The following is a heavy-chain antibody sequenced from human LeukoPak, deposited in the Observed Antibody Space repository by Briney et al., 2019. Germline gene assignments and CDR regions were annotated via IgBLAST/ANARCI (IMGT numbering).Heavy chain of an antibody. CDR3: ARDGPFDY. Sequence: GGSLRLSCAASGFTFSSHWMTWVRQAPGKGLEWVANINQDGSERYYVDSVKGRFTISRDNAKNTLYLQMNSLRAEDTAVYYCARDGPFDYWGQGTLVTVSS. CDR2: INQDGSER. J-gene: IGHJ4*02. CDR1: GFTFSSHW. V-gene: IGHV3-7*01. D-gene: IGHD2/OR15-2a*01.